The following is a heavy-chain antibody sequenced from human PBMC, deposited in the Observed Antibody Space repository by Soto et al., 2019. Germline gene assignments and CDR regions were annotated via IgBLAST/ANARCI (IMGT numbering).Heavy chain of an antibody. D-gene: IGHD2-15*01. CDR3: VRDDDCSGGICYSNYAFDI. Sequence: QVQLVESGGGVVQPGRSLRLSCAASGFTFSSSPMHWVRQAPGKGLEWVAVISYDGSNKYYADSVKGRFTISRDNSKNTLYLQMNSLRAEDTAVYYCVRDDDCSGGICYSNYAFDIWGQGTMVTVSS. J-gene: IGHJ3*02. CDR1: GFTFSSSP. CDR2: ISYDGSNK. V-gene: IGHV3-30-3*01.